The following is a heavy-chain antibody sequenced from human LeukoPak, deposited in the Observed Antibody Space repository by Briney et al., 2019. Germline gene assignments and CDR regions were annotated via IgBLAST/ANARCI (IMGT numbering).Heavy chain of an antibody. CDR2: ISSSSSYI. V-gene: IGHV3-21*01. CDR3: ARDPTVVTPGY. J-gene: IGHJ4*02. CDR1: GFTFSSYS. Sequence: GGSPRLSCAASGFTFSSYSMNWVRQAPGKGLEWASSISSSSSYIYYADSVKGRFTISRDNAKNSLYLQMNSLRAEDTAVYYCARDPTVVTPGYWGQGTLVTVSS. D-gene: IGHD4-23*01.